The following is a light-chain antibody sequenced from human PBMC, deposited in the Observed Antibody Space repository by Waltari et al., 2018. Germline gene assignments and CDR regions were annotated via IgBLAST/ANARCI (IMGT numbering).Light chain of an antibody. V-gene: IGKV1-39*01. CDR3: QQRHNWPLT. CDR2: AAS. CDR1: QSISSY. J-gene: IGKJ4*01. Sequence: DIQMTQSPSSLSASVGDRVTITCRASQSISSYLNWYQQKPGKAPKLLIYAASSLQSGVPSRFSGSGSGTDFTLTISSLQPEDFATYYCQQRHNWPLTFGGGTKVEIK.